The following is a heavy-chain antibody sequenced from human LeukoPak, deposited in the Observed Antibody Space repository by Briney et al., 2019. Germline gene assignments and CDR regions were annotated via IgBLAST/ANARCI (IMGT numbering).Heavy chain of an antibody. CDR1: GDSISSSSNY. Sequence: SETLSLTCTVYGDSISSSSNYWGWIRQPPGKGLEWIGSIYDSGSTYYNPSLKSRVSISVDTSKNQFSLKLTSLIAADTAVYFCATVGWLEYFDVWGRGTLVTVSS. CDR3: ATVGWLEYFDV. V-gene: IGHV4-39*01. J-gene: IGHJ2*01. D-gene: IGHD6-19*01. CDR2: IYDSGST.